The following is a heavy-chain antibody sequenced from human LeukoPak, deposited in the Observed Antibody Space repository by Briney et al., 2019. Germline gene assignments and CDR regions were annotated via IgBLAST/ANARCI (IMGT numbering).Heavy chain of an antibody. CDR3: ARVRGDSRGWYHFDS. J-gene: IGHJ4*02. CDR2: LRSSGTTI. Sequence: PGGSLRLSCAASGFTLSSSSMGWVRQAPGRGLEWVSFLRSSGTTIYYADSVKGRFTVSRDNAKNSLYLQMNSLRDEDTAVYYCARVRGDSRGWYHFDSWGQGTLVSVSS. CDR1: GFTLSSSS. D-gene: IGHD6-19*01. V-gene: IGHV3-48*02.